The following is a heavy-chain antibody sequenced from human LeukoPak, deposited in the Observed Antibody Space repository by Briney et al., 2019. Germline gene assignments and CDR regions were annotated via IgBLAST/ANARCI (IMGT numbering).Heavy chain of an antibody. V-gene: IGHV4-30-4*07. J-gene: IGHJ5*02. CDR1: GASINTAAYS. CDR3: ARAWPRDLTNWFDP. Sequence: SETLSLTCTVSGASINTAAYSWSWLRLPPGKGLEWIGYIYNGGGKYFNASLKSRLTMSVDTSKNQFSLRLSSVTAADTATYYCARAWPRDLTNWFDPWGQGIQVSVSS. CDR2: IYNGGGK.